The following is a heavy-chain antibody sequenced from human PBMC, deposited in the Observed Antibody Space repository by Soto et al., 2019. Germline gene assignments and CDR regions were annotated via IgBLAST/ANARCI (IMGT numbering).Heavy chain of an antibody. CDR3: ARAKGYYEVWSGYPTQRYMDY. CDR2: IYYSGST. V-gene: IGHV4-61*01. D-gene: IGHD3-3*01. CDR1: GGSVSSGSYY. J-gene: IGHJ4*02. Sequence: PSETLSLTCTVSGGSVSSGSYYWSWIRQPPGKGLEWIGYIYYSGSTNYNPSLKSRVTISVDTSKNQFSLKLSSVTAADTAVYYCARAKGYYEVWSGYPTQRYMDYWGQGTLVTGSS.